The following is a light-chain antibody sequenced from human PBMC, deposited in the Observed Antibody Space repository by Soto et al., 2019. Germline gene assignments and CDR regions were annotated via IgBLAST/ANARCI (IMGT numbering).Light chain of an antibody. Sequence: EIVLTQSPATVSLSPGERATLSCRASQSVSSYLAWYQQRPGQAPRLLIYDTSNRATGIPARFSGSGSGTDFTLTISSLEPEDSAVYYCQQRSNWPGTFGGGTKVEIK. CDR2: DTS. V-gene: IGKV3-11*01. CDR1: QSVSSY. CDR3: QQRSNWPGT. J-gene: IGKJ4*01.